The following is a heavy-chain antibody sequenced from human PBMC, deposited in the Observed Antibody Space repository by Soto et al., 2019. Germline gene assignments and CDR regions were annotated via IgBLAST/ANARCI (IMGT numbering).Heavy chain of an antibody. CDR3: ARDPPYCTSDICYQWLDP. D-gene: IGHD2-8*01. CDR2: INHSGST. Sequence: TSETLSLTCAVSGGSFSGYHWSWVRQAPGKGLEWIGEINHSGSTNYNPSLKSRVTITIDTSKNQFSLKLSSVTAADTAVYYCARDPPYCTSDICYQWLDPWGQGTLVTVSS. J-gene: IGHJ5*02. V-gene: IGHV4-34*01. CDR1: GGSFSGYH.